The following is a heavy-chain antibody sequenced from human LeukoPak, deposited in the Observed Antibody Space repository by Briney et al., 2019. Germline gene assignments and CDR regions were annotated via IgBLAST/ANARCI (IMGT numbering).Heavy chain of an antibody. CDR3: ARGNTYYLDTSWWFDP. Sequence: PGGSLRLSCAASGFTFRTFEMNWVRQAPGKGLEWLSYISSSGNTAYYADSVKGRFTISRDNSKNSLFLQMNSLRAEDTAVYYCARGNTYYLDTSWWFDPWGQGTLVTVSS. CDR1: GFTFRTFE. V-gene: IGHV3-48*03. CDR2: ISSSGNTA. D-gene: IGHD3-22*01. J-gene: IGHJ5*02.